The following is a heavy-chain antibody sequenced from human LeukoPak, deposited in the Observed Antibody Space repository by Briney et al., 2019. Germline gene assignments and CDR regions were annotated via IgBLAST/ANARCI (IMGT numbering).Heavy chain of an antibody. J-gene: IGHJ4*02. D-gene: IGHD2-15*01. CDR1: GFTFSSYA. CDR3: AKDLTDVAVAASN. V-gene: IGHV3-23*01. Sequence: PPGGSLRLSCAAPGFTFSSYAMSWVRQAPGKGLEWVSAISGSGGSTYYADSVKGRFTISRDNSKNTLYLQMNSLRAEDTAVYYCAKDLTDVAVAASNWGQGTLVTVSS. CDR2: ISGSGGST.